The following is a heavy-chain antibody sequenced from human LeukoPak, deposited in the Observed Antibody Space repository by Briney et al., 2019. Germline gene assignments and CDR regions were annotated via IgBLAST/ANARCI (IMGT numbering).Heavy chain of an antibody. V-gene: IGHV3-23*01. D-gene: IGHD2-21*02. J-gene: IGHJ3*02. CDR1: GFTFSSYG. CDR2: ISGRGVST. Sequence: GGSLRLSCAASGFTFSSYGMSWVRQAPGKGLEWVSGISGRGVSTYYADSLKGRFTVSRDNSKNTVFLQMNSLRAEDTAVYYCAKTVVVTGNPRAFDIWGQGTMVTVSS. CDR3: AKTVVVTGNPRAFDI.